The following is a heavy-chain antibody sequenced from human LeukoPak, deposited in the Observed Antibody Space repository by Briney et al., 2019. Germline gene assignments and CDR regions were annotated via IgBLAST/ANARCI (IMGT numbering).Heavy chain of an antibody. CDR2: INPNSGGT. D-gene: IGHD3-22*01. Sequence: ASLKVSCKASGDTFTVDYMHWGRQAPGEGRGWMGWINPNSGGTNYAQKFQRRVTMTRDTSIRTAYMELSRMRSDDTAVYYCASKWVTYYYNSSAYHYPTDVFDIWGQGTVVTVSS. CDR1: GDTFTVDY. J-gene: IGHJ3*02. V-gene: IGHV1-2*02. CDR3: ASKWVTYYYNSSAYHYPTDVFDI.